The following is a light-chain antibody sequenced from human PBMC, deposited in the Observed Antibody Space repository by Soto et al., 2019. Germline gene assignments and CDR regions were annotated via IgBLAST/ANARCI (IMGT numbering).Light chain of an antibody. Sequence: EIVLTQSPATLSLSPGERATLSCRASQSVAYTYLAWFQQKPGQAPRLLIYGASNRATGIPDRFSGSGSGTDFTLTISRLEPEDFAVYYCQQYGPSPFTFGPGTKVDIK. V-gene: IGKV3-20*01. CDR2: GAS. CDR3: QQYGPSPFT. CDR1: QSVAYTY. J-gene: IGKJ3*01.